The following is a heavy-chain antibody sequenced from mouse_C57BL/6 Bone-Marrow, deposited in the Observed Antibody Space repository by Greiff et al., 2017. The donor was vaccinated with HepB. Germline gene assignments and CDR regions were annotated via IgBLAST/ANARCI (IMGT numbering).Heavy chain of an antibody. J-gene: IGHJ2*01. V-gene: IGHV1-4*01. CDR1: GYTFTSYT. CDR3: ASHYGSSYYFDY. D-gene: IGHD1-1*01. CDR2: INPSSGYT. Sequence: VQLQQSGAELARPGASVKMSCKASGYTFTSYTMHWVKQRPGQGLEWIGYINPSSGYTKYNQKFKDKATLTADKSSSTAYIQLSSLTSEDSAVYYCASHYGSSYYFDYWGQGTTLTVSS.